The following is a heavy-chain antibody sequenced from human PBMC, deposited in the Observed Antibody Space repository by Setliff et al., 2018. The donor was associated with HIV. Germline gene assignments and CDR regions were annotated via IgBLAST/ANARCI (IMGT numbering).Heavy chain of an antibody. J-gene: IGHJ4*02. CDR1: GGTFSGYA. CDR3: AGDKGGMPEHHYLDY. V-gene: IGHV1-69*13. Sequence: AASVKVSCKASGGTFSGYAISWVRQAPGQGLELMGGILPLLGSTNYAQKFQDRVTITADEFTNTAYMELKSLTSGDTAVYYCAGDKGGMPEHHYLDYWGQGTLVTVSS. CDR2: ILPLLGST. D-gene: IGHD3-16*01.